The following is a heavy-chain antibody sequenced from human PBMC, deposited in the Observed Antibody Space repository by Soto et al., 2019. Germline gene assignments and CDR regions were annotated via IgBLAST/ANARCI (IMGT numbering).Heavy chain of an antibody. Sequence: QMQLQQWGAGLLKPSETLSLTCAVYGGSFSGYYWRWIRQPPGKGLEWIGEINHSGSTNYNPSLKSRVTISLDTSMNQLSLKLSSVSAADTAVYYCARFGALGSSSCFDYWGQGTLVTVSS. CDR2: INHSGST. J-gene: IGHJ4*02. V-gene: IGHV4-34*01. CDR1: GGSFSGYY. D-gene: IGHD6-13*01. CDR3: ARFGALGSSSCFDY.